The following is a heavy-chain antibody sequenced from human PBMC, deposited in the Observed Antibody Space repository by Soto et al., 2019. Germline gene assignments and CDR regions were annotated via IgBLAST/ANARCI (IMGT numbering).Heavy chain of an antibody. J-gene: IGHJ4*02. Sequence: GGSLRLSCAASGFTFRSYAVSWVRQAPGKGLEWVSAISGSGGSTYYADSVKGRFTISRDNSKNTLYLQMNSLRAEDTAVYYCAKAQGRTGTTSYFDYWGQGTLVTVSS. CDR1: GFTFRSYA. CDR3: AKAQGRTGTTSYFDY. V-gene: IGHV3-23*01. CDR2: ISGSGGST. D-gene: IGHD1-1*01.